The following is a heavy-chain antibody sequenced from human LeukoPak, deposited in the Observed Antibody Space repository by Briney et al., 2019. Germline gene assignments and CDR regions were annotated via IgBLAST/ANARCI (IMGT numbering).Heavy chain of an antibody. Sequence: PGGSLRLSCAASGFTVSSNYMSWVRQAPGKGLEWVSVIYSGGSTYYADSVKGRFTISRDNSKNTLYLQMNSLRAEDTAVYYCARALGILRYYYYGMDVWGQGTTVTVSS. CDR2: IYSGGST. V-gene: IGHV3-53*05. J-gene: IGHJ6*02. CDR1: GFTVSSNY. CDR3: ARALGILRYYYYGMDV. D-gene: IGHD3-3*02.